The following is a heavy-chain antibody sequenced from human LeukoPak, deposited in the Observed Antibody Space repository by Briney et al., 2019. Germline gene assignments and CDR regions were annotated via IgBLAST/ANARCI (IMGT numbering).Heavy chain of an antibody. CDR3: ARMLGAYYYDSSGTLFDY. CDR2: IIPIFGTA. Sequence: SVKVSCKASGGTFSSYAISWVRQAPGQGLEWMGGIIPIFGTANYAQKFQGRVTITTDESTSTAYMELSSLRSEDTAVYYCARMLGAYYYDSSGTLFDYWGQGTLVTVSS. J-gene: IGHJ4*02. D-gene: IGHD3-22*01. CDR1: GGTFSSYA. V-gene: IGHV1-69*05.